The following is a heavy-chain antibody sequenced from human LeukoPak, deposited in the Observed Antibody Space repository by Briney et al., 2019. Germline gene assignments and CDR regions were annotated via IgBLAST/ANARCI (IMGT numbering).Heavy chain of an antibody. CDR2: ISYDGSNK. Sequence: RGSLRLSCAASGFTFSSYGMHWVRQAPGKGLEWVAVISYDGSNKYYADSVKGRFTISRDNSKNTLYLQMNSLRAEDTAVYYCAKEVGATEGAFDYWGQGTLVTVSS. J-gene: IGHJ4*02. D-gene: IGHD1-26*01. CDR1: GFTFSSYG. CDR3: AKEVGATEGAFDY. V-gene: IGHV3-30*18.